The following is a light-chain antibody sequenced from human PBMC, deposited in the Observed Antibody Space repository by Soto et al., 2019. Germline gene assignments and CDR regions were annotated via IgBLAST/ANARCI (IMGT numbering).Light chain of an antibody. V-gene: IGKV3-20*01. CDR3: QQFSSYPLT. CDR2: GAS. CDR1: QSISSSY. Sequence: EIVLTQSPVTLSLSPGERATLSCRTSQSISSSYLAWYQQKPGQPPRLLLYGASSRATGIPDRFSGSGSGTDFTLTISRLEPEDFAVYYCQQFSSYPLTFGGGTKVDIK. J-gene: IGKJ4*01.